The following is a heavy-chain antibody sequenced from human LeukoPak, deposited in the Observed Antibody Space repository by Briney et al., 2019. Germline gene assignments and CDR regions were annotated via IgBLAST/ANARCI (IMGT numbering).Heavy chain of an antibody. D-gene: IGHD2/OR15-2a*01. J-gene: IGHJ3*01. CDR3: ARDIGSGNSTVWYDAFDV. CDR1: GFTFSSYW. CDR2: INEDGSVQ. Sequence: GGSLRLSCVGSGFTFSSYWMTWVRQAPGKGLEWVANINEDGSVQHYVDSVKGRFTISRDNAKNSLHLQMSSLRAEDTALYYCARDIGSGNSTVWYDAFDVWGQGTMVTVSS. V-gene: IGHV3-7*01.